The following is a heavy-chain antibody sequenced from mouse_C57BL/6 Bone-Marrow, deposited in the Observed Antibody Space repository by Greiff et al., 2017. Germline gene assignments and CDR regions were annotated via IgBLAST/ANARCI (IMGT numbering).Heavy chain of an antibody. CDR3: AREDYYYGSSPAY. V-gene: IGHV1-64*01. J-gene: IGHJ3*01. CDR1: GYTFTSYW. CDR2: IHPNSGST. Sequence: QVQLQQPGAELVKPGASVKLSCKASGYTFTSYWMHWVNQRPGQGLEWIGIIHPNSGSTNYNEKFKSKATLTVDKSSSTAYMQLSSLTSEDSAVYYCAREDYYYGSSPAYWGQGTLVTVSA. D-gene: IGHD1-1*01.